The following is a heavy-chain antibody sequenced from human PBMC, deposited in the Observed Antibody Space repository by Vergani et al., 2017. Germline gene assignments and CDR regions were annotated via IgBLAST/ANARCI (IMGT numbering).Heavy chain of an antibody. V-gene: IGHV1-18*01. Sequence: QSQLVQSGDEVKKPGASVKVSCKTSGYSFINYGISWVRQAPGQGLEWLGWVSPYNGNTNYGQKIQGRVTMTTDTSTRTAYMQLRSLTFDDTAVYYCAREPDRVATIRYYYYGMDVWGQGTTVTVSS. CDR1: GYSFINYG. CDR2: VSPYNGNT. D-gene: IGHD5-12*01. CDR3: AREPDRVATIRYYYYGMDV. J-gene: IGHJ6*02.